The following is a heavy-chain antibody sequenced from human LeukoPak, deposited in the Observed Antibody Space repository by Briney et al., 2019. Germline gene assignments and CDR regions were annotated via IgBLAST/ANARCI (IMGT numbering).Heavy chain of an antibody. CDR3: ARAELAYCSGGTCYSLDY. V-gene: IGHV3-33*01. CDR1: GFTFSSYV. J-gene: IGHJ4*02. D-gene: IGHD2-15*01. Sequence: GGSLRLSCAASGFTFSSYVMHWVRQAPGKGLEWVAVIWYDGSKKYYADSVKGRFTISRDNSKNTLYLQMNSLRAEDTAMYYCARAELAYCSGGTCYSLDYWGQGTLVTVSS. CDR2: IWYDGSKK.